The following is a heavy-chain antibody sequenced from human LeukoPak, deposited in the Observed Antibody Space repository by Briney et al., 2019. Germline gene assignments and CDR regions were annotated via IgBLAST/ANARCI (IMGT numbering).Heavy chain of an antibody. CDR3: ARARYVNSFYAFDI. CDR2: INRSGST. V-gene: IGHV4-34*01. CDR1: GGSFSGYY. Sequence: SETLSLTCAVYGGSFSGYYWSWIRQPPGKGLEWIGEINRSGSTNYNPSLKSRVTISVDTSKNQFFLKLSSVTAADTAVYYCARARYVNSFYAFDIWGQGTLVTVSS. J-gene: IGHJ3*02. D-gene: IGHD3-9*01.